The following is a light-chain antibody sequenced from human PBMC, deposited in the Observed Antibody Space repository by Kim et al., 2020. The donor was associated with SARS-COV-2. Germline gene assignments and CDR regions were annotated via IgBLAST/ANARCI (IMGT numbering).Light chain of an antibody. CDR2: DAS. Sequence: ATLSWSPGERATPSCRASQSVSSYLAWYQQKPGQAPRLLIYDASNRATGIPARFSGSGSGTDFTLTISSLEPEDFAVYYCQQRFTFGPGTKVDIK. V-gene: IGKV3-11*01. CDR1: QSVSSY. CDR3: QQRFT. J-gene: IGKJ3*01.